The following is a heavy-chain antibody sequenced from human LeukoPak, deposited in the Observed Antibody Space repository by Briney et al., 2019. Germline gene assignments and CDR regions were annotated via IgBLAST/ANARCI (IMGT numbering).Heavy chain of an antibody. J-gene: IGHJ4*02. V-gene: IGHV4-61*02. CDR1: GGSISSGSYY. Sequence: PSETLSLTCTVSGGSISSGSYYWNWIRQPAGKGLEWIGRIYTSGSTNYNPSLKSRVTISVDTSKNRFSLKLSSVTAADTAVYYCARDYGLGRLDYWGQGTLVSVSS. D-gene: IGHD7-27*01. CDR3: ARDYGLGRLDY. CDR2: IYTSGST.